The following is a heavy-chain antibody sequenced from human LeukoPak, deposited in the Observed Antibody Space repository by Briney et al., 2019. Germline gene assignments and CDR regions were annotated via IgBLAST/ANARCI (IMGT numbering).Heavy chain of an antibody. CDR1: GGSFSGYY. CDR2: INHSGST. Sequence: PSETLSLTCAVYGGSFSGYYWSWIRQPPGKGLEWIGEINHSGSTNYNPSLKSRVTISVDTSKNQLSLKLSSVTAADTAVYYCARGPIVVVPAAMPREDYWGQGTLVTVSS. J-gene: IGHJ4*02. V-gene: IGHV4-34*01. CDR3: ARGPIVVVPAAMPREDY. D-gene: IGHD2-2*01.